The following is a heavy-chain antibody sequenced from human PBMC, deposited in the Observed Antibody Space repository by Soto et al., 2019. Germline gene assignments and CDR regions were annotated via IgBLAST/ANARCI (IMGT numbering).Heavy chain of an antibody. D-gene: IGHD3-16*01. CDR1: RGSMSSSDW. CDR3: ATWGSTAFDI. V-gene: IGHV4-4*02. J-gene: IGHJ3*02. Sequence: QLQESGPGLVEPSGTLSLTCAVSRGSMSSSDWWCWVRQAPGKGLEWIGETYHSGNTNYNPSLKSRVTLSVDNSKNLFSLTLTSVTAADTGVYYCATWGSTAFDIWGQGTMVTVSS. CDR2: TYHSGNT.